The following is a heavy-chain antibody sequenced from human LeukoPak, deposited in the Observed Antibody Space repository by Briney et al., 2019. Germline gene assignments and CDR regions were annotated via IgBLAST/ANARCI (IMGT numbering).Heavy chain of an antibody. V-gene: IGHV1-18*04. CDR1: GYTFTGFY. J-gene: IGHJ4*02. CDR2: ISAYNGNT. D-gene: IGHD3-9*01. CDR3: ARAYYDILTGQDY. Sequence: ASVKVSCKASGYTFTGFYMHWVRQAPGQGLERMGRISAYNGNTNYAQKLQGRVTMTTDTSTSTAYMELRSLRSDDTAVYYCARAYYDILTGQDYWGQGTLVTVSS.